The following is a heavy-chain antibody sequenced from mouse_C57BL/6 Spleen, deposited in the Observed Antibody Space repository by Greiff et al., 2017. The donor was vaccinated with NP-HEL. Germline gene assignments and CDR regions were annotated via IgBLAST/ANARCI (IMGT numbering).Heavy chain of an antibody. CDR1: GYTFTDYE. J-gene: IGHJ2*01. CDR2: IDPETGGT. CDR3: TPIYYGYDGRDY. Sequence: QVQLQQSGAELVRPGASVTLSCKASGYTFTDYEMHWVKQTPVHGLEWIGAIDPETGGTAYNQKFKGKAILTADKSSSTAYMELRSLTSEDSAVYYCTPIYYGYDGRDYWGQGTTLTVSS. D-gene: IGHD2-2*01. V-gene: IGHV1-15*01.